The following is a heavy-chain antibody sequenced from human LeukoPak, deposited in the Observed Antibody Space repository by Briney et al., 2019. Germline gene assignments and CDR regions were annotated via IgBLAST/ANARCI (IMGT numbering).Heavy chain of an antibody. D-gene: IGHD6-19*01. CDR1: GYTFTSYG. CDR2: ISAYNGNT. Sequence: ASVKVSCKASGYTFTSYGISWVRQAPGQGLEWMGWISAYNGNTNYAQKLQGRVTMTTDTSTSTAYMELRSLRSDDTAVYYCARSRFQGRGQWLRNDAFDIWGQGTMVTVPS. J-gene: IGHJ3*02. V-gene: IGHV1-18*01. CDR3: ARSRFQGRGQWLRNDAFDI.